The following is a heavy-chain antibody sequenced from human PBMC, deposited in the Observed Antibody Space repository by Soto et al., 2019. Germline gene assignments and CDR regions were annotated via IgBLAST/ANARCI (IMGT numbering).Heavy chain of an antibody. J-gene: IGHJ5*02. CDR3: AKDAGAVAGTGHNWFDP. CDR1: GFTFSSYG. CDR2: IWYDGSNK. D-gene: IGHD6-19*01. V-gene: IGHV3-33*06. Sequence: GGSLRLSCAASGFTFSSYGMHWVLQAPGKGLEWVAVIWYDGSNKYYADSVKGRFTISRDNSKNTRYLQMNSLRAEDTAVYYCAKDAGAVAGTGHNWFDPWGQGTLVTVSS.